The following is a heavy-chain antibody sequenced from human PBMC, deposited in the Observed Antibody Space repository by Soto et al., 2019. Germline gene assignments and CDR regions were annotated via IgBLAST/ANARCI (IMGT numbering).Heavy chain of an antibody. V-gene: IGHV3-7*05. CDR3: ARDRWEPNIPEFDY. Sequence: GGSLRLSCAASGFTFSSYWMSWVRQAPGKGLEWVANIKQDGSEKYYVDSVKGRFTISRDNAKNSLYLQMNSLRAEDTAVYYCARDRWEPNIPEFDYWGQGTLVTVSS. D-gene: IGHD1-26*01. CDR2: IKQDGSEK. CDR1: GFTFSSYW. J-gene: IGHJ4*02.